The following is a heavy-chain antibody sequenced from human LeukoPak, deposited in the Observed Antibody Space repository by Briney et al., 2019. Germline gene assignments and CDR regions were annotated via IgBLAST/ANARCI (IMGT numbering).Heavy chain of an antibody. D-gene: IGHD5-12*01. V-gene: IGHV3-21*01. CDR3: ARGASGPGVATIVY. J-gene: IGHJ4*02. CDR1: GFTFSSYS. Sequence: GGSLRLSCAASGFTFSSYSMNWVRQAPGKGLEWVSSISRSSSYIYYADSVKGRFTISRDNAKNSLYLQMNSLRAEDTAVYYCARGASGPGVATIVYWGQGTLVTVSS. CDR2: ISRSSSYI.